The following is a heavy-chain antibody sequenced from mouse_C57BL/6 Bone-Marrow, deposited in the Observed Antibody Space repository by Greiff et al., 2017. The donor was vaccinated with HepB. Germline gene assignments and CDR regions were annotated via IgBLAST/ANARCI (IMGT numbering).Heavy chain of an antibody. CDR3: ARGRVTGHDY. V-gene: IGHV1-82*01. CDR2: IYPGDGDT. D-gene: IGHD4-1*01. J-gene: IGHJ2*01. CDR1: GYAFSSSW. Sequence: VKLLESGPELVKPGASVKISCKASGYAFSSSWMNWVKQRPGKGLEWIGRIYPGDGDTNYNGKFKGKATLTADKSSSTAYMQLSSLTSEDSAVYFCARGRVTGHDYWGQGTTLTVSS.